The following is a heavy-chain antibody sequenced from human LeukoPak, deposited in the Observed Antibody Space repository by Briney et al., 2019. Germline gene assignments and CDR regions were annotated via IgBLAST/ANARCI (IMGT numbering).Heavy chain of an antibody. D-gene: IGHD2-2*01. CDR1: GFTFSSYA. CDR2: ISGSGGST. Sequence: PGGSLRLSCAASGFTFSSYAMSWVRQAPGKGLEWVSAISGSGGSTYYADSVKGRFTISRDNSKNTLYLQMNSLRAEDTAVYYCAKRRIDIVVVPGDYYYYYGMDVWGQGTTVTVSS. CDR3: AKRRIDIVVVPGDYYYYYGMDV. J-gene: IGHJ6*02. V-gene: IGHV3-23*01.